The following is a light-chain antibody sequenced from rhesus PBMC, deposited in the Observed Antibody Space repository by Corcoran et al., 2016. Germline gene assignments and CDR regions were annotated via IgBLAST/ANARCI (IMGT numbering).Light chain of an antibody. Sequence: DIQMTQSPSSLSASVGDRVTITCRASQGISNWLAWYQQKPGKAPKLLIYRASNLEKVDPSRVSGSGSGTDVTLTISSLQPEDIATYYCQQHDNSPFTFGPGTKLDIK. CDR3: QQHDNSPFT. V-gene: IGKV1-69*01. J-gene: IGKJ3*01. CDR1: QGISNW. CDR2: RAS.